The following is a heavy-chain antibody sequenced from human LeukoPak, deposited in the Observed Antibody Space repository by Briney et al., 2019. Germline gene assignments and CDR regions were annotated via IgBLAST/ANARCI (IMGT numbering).Heavy chain of an antibody. CDR3: ARDAAGQTLDY. CDR1: GYTHSVHY. CDR2: ISSGGST. V-gene: IGHV3-66*01. D-gene: IGHD6-13*01. Sequence: GGSLRLSRAASGYTHSVHYIRCATDAPAKGLEWVSVISSGGSTYFADSVKGRFTISRDNSKNTLFLQMNSLRAEDTAVYYCARDAAGQTLDYWGQGSLVTVSS. J-gene: IGHJ4*02.